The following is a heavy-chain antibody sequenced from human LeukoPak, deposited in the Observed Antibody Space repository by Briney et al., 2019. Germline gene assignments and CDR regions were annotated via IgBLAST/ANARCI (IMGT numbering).Heavy chain of an antibody. J-gene: IGHJ4*02. CDR2: IWYDGSNK. Sequence: GGSLRLSCAASGCSFSSYGYYWVCKRPGKGLGRVGVIWYDGSNKYYADPVKGRFTISRDNSKNTLYLQRTSLRAEDTAVYYCAIPFSSGWYQLDYWGQGTLVTVSS. V-gene: IGHV3-33*01. CDR1: GCSFSSYG. CDR3: AIPFSSGWYQLDY. D-gene: IGHD6-19*01.